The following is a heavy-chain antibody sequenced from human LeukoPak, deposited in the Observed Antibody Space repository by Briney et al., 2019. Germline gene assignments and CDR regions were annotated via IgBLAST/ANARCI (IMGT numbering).Heavy chain of an antibody. CDR2: IKEDGIEI. V-gene: IGHV3-7*04. Sequence: PGGSLRLPCAASGFPLSKYWMSWVRQAPGKGREWVAKIKEDGIEICYVDSVKGRFNISRDNARNSLYLQMRSLRGEDTAIYYCARERGYYNYFEYWGQGSLVTVSS. CDR1: GFPLSKYW. CDR3: ARERGYYNYFEY. D-gene: IGHD3-3*01. J-gene: IGHJ4*02.